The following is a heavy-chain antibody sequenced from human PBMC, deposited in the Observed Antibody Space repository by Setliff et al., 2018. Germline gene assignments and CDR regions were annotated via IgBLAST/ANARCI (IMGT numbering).Heavy chain of an antibody. D-gene: IGHD3-10*01. V-gene: IGHV4-59*01. CDR3: AREKGVYTYYFDY. Sequence: PSETLSLTCTVSGGSISDYYWSWIRQAPGKGLEWIGYIYYGGSTNYNPALNSRVAISVDTSENQFSLRLNSVTAADTAVYYCAREKGVYTYYFDYWGQGTPVTVSS. CDR1: GGSISDYY. CDR2: IYYGGST. J-gene: IGHJ4*02.